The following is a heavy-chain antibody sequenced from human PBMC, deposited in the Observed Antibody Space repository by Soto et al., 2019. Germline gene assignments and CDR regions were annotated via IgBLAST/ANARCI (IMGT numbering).Heavy chain of an antibody. V-gene: IGHV3-21*01. J-gene: IGHJ3*02. Sequence: GGSLRLSCAVSGFTFSNYAMNWVRQAPGKGLEWVSSISSSTNYIYYADSAKGRFTISRDNAKNSLYLQMNSLRAEDTAVYYCARGPDYYDRSGYYYEPQGEAFDIWGQGTMVTVSS. CDR3: ARGPDYYDRSGYYYEPQGEAFDI. CDR2: ISSSTNYI. CDR1: GFTFSNYA. D-gene: IGHD3-22*01.